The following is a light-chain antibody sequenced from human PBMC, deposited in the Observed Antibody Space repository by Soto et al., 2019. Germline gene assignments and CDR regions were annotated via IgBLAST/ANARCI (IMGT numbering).Light chain of an antibody. J-gene: IGKJ1*01. CDR2: GAS. CDR1: QTVRNNY. V-gene: IGKV3-20*01. Sequence: ASQTVRNNYLAWYQQKPGQAPRLLIYGASNRATGIPDRFSGSGSGTDSTLTITRLEPEDFAMYYCQRYDSLRTFGQGAKVDIK. CDR3: QRYDSLRT.